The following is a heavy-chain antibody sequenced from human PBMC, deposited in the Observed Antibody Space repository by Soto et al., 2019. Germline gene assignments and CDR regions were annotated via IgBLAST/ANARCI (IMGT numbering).Heavy chain of an antibody. V-gene: IGHV3-23*01. J-gene: IGHJ4*02. CDR2: ISGSGGST. CDR3: AKVTMKSPLRSPYYFDY. CDR1: VFTFISYA. Sequence: PGWSLRLSCASSVFTFISYAMSWVRQAPGKGLEWVSAISGSGGSTYYADSVKGRFTISRDNSKNTLYLQMNSLRAEDTAVYYCAKVTMKSPLRSPYYFDYWGQGTLVTVSS. D-gene: IGHD3-3*01.